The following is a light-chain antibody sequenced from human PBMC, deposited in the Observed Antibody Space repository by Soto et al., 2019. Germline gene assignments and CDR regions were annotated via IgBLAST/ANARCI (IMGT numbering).Light chain of an antibody. CDR1: SSDVGGYHY. Sequence: QSALTQPPSASGSPGQSVTISCTGTSSDVGGYHYVSWYQQHPGKAPKLMIHEVTKRPSGVPDRFSGSKSGNTASLTVSGLQAEDEANYYCNSYTTLSNRVFGTGTKVTVL. V-gene: IGLV2-8*01. CDR3: NSYTTLSNRV. J-gene: IGLJ1*01. CDR2: EVT.